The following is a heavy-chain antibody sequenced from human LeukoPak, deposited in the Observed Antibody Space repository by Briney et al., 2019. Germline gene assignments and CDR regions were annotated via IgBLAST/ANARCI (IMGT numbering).Heavy chain of an antibody. CDR1: GYTFTTCA. J-gene: IGHJ3*02. Sequence: ASVKVSCKTSGYTFTTCAVHWVRQAPGQRLEWMGWIHADNGNTKYSQKLQGRVAIARDTSASTIYMELTSLRIEDTAVYFCTIGLAGDWDAFDIWGLGTMVTVSS. D-gene: IGHD6-19*01. CDR2: IHADNGNT. CDR3: TIGLAGDWDAFDI. V-gene: IGHV1-3*01.